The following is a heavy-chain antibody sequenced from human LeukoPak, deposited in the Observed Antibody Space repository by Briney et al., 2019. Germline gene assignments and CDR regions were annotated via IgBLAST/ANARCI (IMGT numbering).Heavy chain of an antibody. J-gene: IGHJ5*02. CDR1: GYTFSGYY. V-gene: IGHV1-2*02. CDR3: AKDRAVPAAFGPLWFDP. D-gene: IGHD2-2*01. Sequence: ASVKVSCKASGYTFSGYYVHWIRQAPGRGLEWIGWINPKSGDTKYAEKFQGRVTLTRDTSIKTAYMEMARLTSDDTAVYYCAKDRAVPAAFGPLWFDPWGQGTLVSVSS. CDR2: INPKSGDT.